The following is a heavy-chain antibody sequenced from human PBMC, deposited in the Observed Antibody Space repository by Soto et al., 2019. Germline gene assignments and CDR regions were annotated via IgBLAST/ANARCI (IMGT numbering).Heavy chain of an antibody. CDR3: ARVSAIFGVVIVNGGAFDI. CDR2: IYYSGST. D-gene: IGHD3-3*01. J-gene: IGHJ3*02. CDR1: CGSISSYY. Sequence: PSETLSLTCTVSCGSISSYYWSWIRQPPGKGLEWIGYIYYSGSTNYNPSLKSRVTISVDTSKNQFPLKLSSVTAADTAVYYCARVSAIFGVVIVNGGAFDIWCQGTMVT. V-gene: IGHV4-59*01.